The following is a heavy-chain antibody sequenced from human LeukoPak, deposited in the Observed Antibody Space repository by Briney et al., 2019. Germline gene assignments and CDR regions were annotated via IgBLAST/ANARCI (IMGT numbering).Heavy chain of an antibody. CDR2: ISAYNGNT. Sequence: ASVKVSCKASGYTFTSYGISWVRQAPGQGLEWMGWISAYNGNTNYAQKLQGRVTMTTDTSTSTAYMELRSLRSDDTAVYYCARWGRYSSSGDYYYYYYMDVWGKGTTVTASS. D-gene: IGHD6-13*01. CDR3: ARWGRYSSSGDYYYYYYMDV. CDR1: GYTFTSYG. V-gene: IGHV1-18*01. J-gene: IGHJ6*03.